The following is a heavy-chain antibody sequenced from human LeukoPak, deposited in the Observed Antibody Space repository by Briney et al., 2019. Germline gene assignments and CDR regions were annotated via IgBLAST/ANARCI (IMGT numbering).Heavy chain of an antibody. Sequence: GGSLRLSCAASGFTFSCYWMSWVRQAPGKGLEWVANIKQDGSEKNYVDSVKGRFTISRDNAKNSLYLQMNSLRAEDMAVYYCARAVYDSSGLGNYWGQGTQVTVSS. CDR2: IKQDGSEK. CDR1: GFTFSCYW. V-gene: IGHV3-7*01. CDR3: ARAVYDSSGLGNY. D-gene: IGHD3-22*01. J-gene: IGHJ4*02.